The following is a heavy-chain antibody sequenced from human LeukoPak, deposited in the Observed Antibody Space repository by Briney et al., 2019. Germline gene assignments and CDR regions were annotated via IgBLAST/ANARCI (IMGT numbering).Heavy chain of an antibody. V-gene: IGHV3-33*01. CDR2: IWNDGSNK. CDR3: ARASGPFDY. CDR1: GFTFSVYG. Sequence: PGRSLRLSCAASGFTFSVYGMHWVRQAPGKGLEGVGGIWNDGSNKYYADSVKGRFTISRDNSKNTLYLQMNSLRAEDTAVYSCARASGPFDYWGQGTLVTVSS. D-gene: IGHD3-10*01. J-gene: IGHJ4*02.